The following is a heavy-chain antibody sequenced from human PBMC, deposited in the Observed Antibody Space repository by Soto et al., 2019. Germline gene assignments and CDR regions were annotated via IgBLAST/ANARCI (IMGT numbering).Heavy chain of an antibody. CDR2: IYYSGST. J-gene: IGHJ4*02. D-gene: IGHD2-2*01. Sequence: PSETLSLTCTVSGGSISTSSYHWAWIRQPPGKGLEWIASIYYSGSTYYNPSLKSRATISVDGSKNQFSLKVNSVTAADTAVYYCARGRLVPAVNFDYWGLGTLVTVSS. CDR3: ARGRLVPAVNFDY. V-gene: IGHV4-39*07. CDR1: GGSISTSSYH.